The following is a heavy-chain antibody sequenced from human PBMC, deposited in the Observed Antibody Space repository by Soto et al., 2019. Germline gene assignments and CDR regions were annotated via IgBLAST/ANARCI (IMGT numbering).Heavy chain of an antibody. Sequence: SETLSLTCTVSGGSISSYYWSWIRQPAGKGLEWIGRIYTSGGTNYNPSLKSRVTMSVDTSKNQFSLKLSSVTAADTAVYYCARACSSNSCYDVFDYWGQGTLVTVSS. V-gene: IGHV4-4*07. D-gene: IGHD2-2*01. CDR3: ARACSSNSCYDVFDY. CDR2: IYTSGGT. J-gene: IGHJ4*02. CDR1: GGSISSYY.